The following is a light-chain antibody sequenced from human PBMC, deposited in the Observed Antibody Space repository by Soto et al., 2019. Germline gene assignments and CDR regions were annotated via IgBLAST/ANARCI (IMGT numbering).Light chain of an antibody. Sequence: FQMIQSPSTLSASVGDRVNITCRASQTIFSWLAWYQQKPGKAPKLLIYKASSLESGVPSSYSGSGSGTEFTLTISGLQPDDFATYFCQQYNSYPYSFGQGTKLEIK. J-gene: IGKJ2*03. CDR2: KAS. CDR1: QTIFSW. V-gene: IGKV1-5*03. CDR3: QQYNSYPYS.